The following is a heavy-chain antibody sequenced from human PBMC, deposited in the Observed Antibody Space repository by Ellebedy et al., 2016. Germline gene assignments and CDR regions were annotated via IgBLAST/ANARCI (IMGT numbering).Heavy chain of an antibody. D-gene: IGHD2-2*01. J-gene: IGHJ6*03. CDR1: GGSISSYY. CDR2: IYYSGST. Sequence: SETLSLXCTVSGGSISSYYWSWIRQPPGKGLEWIGYIYYSGSTNYNPSLKSRVTISVDTSKNQFSLKLSSVTAADTAVYYCARDRNIVVVPAAKDYYYYMDVWGKGTTVTVSS. V-gene: IGHV4-59*12. CDR3: ARDRNIVVVPAAKDYYYYMDV.